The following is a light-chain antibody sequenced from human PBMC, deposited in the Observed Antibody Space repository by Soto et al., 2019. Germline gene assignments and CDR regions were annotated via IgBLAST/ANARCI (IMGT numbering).Light chain of an antibody. CDR2: GAS. V-gene: IGKV1-8*01. CDR3: QQYYSYPRT. J-gene: IGKJ1*01. Sequence: AIRMTQSPSSFSASTGDRVTITCRASQGVTSYLAWYQQKPGKAPTLLIYGASTLESGAPSRFSGSGSGTEFTLTISSLQSEDFATYYCQQYYSYPRTFGQGTTVEFK. CDR1: QGVTSY.